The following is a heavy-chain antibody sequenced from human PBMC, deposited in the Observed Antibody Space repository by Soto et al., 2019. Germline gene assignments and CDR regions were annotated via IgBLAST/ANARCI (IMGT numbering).Heavy chain of an antibody. CDR1: GFTFSSYG. CDR2: IWYDGSNK. J-gene: IGHJ6*02. V-gene: IGHV3-33*01. CDR3: ARGSDTVATISDDYYGMDV. Sequence: GGSLRLSCAASGFTFSSYGMHWVRQAPGKGLEWVAVIWYDGSNKYYAGSVKGRFTISRDNSKNTLYLQMNSLRAEDTAGYYCARGSDTVATISDDYYGMDVWGQGTTVTVSS. D-gene: IGHD5-12*01.